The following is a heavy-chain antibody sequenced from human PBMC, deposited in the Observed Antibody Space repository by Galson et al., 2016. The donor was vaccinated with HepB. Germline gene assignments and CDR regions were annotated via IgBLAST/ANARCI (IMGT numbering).Heavy chain of an antibody. Sequence: SLRLSCAASGFTFSSYWMHWVRQAPGRGLVWVSRINTDGSRTNYADSVKGRVTISRDNAENTLYLQMNSLRAEDTAVYYCARAGFKGFANGMDVWGQGTTVTVSS. J-gene: IGHJ6*02. V-gene: IGHV3-74*01. CDR2: INTDGSRT. CDR3: ARAGFKGFANGMDV. CDR1: GFTFSSYW.